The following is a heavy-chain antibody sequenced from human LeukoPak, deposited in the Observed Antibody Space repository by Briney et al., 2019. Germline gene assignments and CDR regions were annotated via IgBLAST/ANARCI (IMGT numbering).Heavy chain of an antibody. D-gene: IGHD2-8*01. Sequence: GESLKISCKGSGYSFTSYWIGWVRQMPGKGLEWMGIIYPDDSDTRYSPSFQGQVTISADKSISTAYLQWSSLKASDTAMYYCARLAYCSNDICYSNYYYSMDVWGKGTTVTVSS. V-gene: IGHV5-51*01. CDR1: GYSFTSYW. CDR3: ARLAYCSNDICYSNYYYSMDV. CDR2: IYPDDSDT. J-gene: IGHJ6*03.